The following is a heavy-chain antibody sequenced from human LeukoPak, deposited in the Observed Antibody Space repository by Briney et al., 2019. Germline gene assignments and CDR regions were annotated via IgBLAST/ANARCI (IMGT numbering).Heavy chain of an antibody. Sequence: ASVKVSCKASGYTFTSYYMHWVRQAPGQGLEWMGIINPSGGSTSYAQKFQGRVTMTRDMSTSTVYMELSSLRSEDMAVYYCARSRSYSGSFLNAFDIWGQGTMVTVSS. D-gene: IGHD1-26*01. CDR3: ARSRSYSGSFLNAFDI. CDR2: INPSGGST. V-gene: IGHV1-46*01. CDR1: GYTFTSYY. J-gene: IGHJ3*02.